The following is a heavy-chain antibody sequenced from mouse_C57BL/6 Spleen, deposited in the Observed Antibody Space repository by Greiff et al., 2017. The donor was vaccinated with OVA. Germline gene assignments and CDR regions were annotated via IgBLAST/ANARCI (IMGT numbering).Heavy chain of an antibody. CDR2: IDPETGGT. CDR3: TRKRVYDGYHGDY. CDR1: GYTFTDYE. Sequence: QVHVKQSGAELVRPGASVTLSCKASGYTFTDYEMHWVKQTPVHGLEWIGAIDPETGGTAYNQKFKGKAILTADKSSSTAYMELRSLTSEDSAVYYCTRKRVYDGYHGDYWGQGTTLTVSS. V-gene: IGHV1-15*01. J-gene: IGHJ2*01. D-gene: IGHD2-3*01.